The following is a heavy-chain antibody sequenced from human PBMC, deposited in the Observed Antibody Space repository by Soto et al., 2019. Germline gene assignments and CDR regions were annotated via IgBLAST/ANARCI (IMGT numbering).Heavy chain of an antibody. D-gene: IGHD4-17*01. CDR3: VRGPTSVAMYHYYYGVDV. Sequence: QLEESGGGLVQPGGSLRLSCKASGFTFSNFWMHWVRQVPGRGLVWVSRLNADGSDTSYADSVKGRFTVSRNNVKNTLYLQMNNLRAEDTAVYHCVRGPTSVAMYHYYYGVDVWGQGTTVIVSS. V-gene: IGHV3-74*01. CDR1: GFTFSNFW. CDR2: LNADGSDT. J-gene: IGHJ6*02.